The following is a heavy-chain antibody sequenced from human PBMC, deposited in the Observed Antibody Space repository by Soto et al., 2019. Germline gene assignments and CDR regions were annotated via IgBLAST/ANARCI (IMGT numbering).Heavy chain of an antibody. CDR1: GYTFTSYG. Sequence: EASVKVSCKASGYTFTSYGISWVRQAPGQGLEWMGWISAYNGNTNYAQKLQGRVTMTTDTSTSTAYMELRSLRSDDTAVYYCALIKIRGYSGYPFDYWGQGTLVTVSS. J-gene: IGHJ4*02. CDR3: ALIKIRGYSGYPFDY. V-gene: IGHV1-18*01. CDR2: ISAYNGNT. D-gene: IGHD5-12*01.